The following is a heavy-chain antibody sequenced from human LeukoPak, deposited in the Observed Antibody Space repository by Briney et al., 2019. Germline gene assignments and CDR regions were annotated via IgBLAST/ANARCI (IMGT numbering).Heavy chain of an antibody. CDR2: IYYSGST. Sequence: SETLSLTCTVSGGSINSGSYYWSWIRQPPGKGLEWIGYIYYSGSTNYNPSLKSRVTISVDTSKNQFSLKLSSVTAADTAVYYCARGLHRDSSGYYGAFDIWGQGTMVTVSS. CDR3: ARGLHRDSSGYYGAFDI. D-gene: IGHD3-22*01. V-gene: IGHV4-61*01. J-gene: IGHJ3*02. CDR1: GGSINSGSYY.